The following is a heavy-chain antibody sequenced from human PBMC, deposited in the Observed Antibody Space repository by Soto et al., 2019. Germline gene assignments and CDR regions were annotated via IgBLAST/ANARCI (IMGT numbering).Heavy chain of an antibody. V-gene: IGHV4-59*08. J-gene: IGHJ3*02. D-gene: IGHD1-26*01. CDR1: GGSISRYY. CDR3: ARREWELDAFDI. CDR2: IYYSGST. Sequence: QVQLQESGPGLVKPSETLSLTCTVSGGSISRYYWSWIRQPPGKGLEWIGYIYYSGSTNYNPSLKSRVTISLDTSTNQFSLKLSSVTAADTAVYYCARREWELDAFDIWGQGTMVTVSS.